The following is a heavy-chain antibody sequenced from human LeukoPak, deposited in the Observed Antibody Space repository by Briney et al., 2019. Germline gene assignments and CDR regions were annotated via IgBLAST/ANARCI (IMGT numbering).Heavy chain of an antibody. Sequence: PSQTLSLTCTVSGGSISSGSYYWSWIRQPAGKGLEWIGRIYTSGSTNYNPSLKSRVTISVDTSKNQFSLKLSSVTAADTAVYYCARDGNYDSSGYYRYYYYYMDVWGKGTTVTVSS. CDR1: GGSISSGSYY. D-gene: IGHD3-22*01. CDR2: IYTSGST. V-gene: IGHV4-61*02. J-gene: IGHJ6*03. CDR3: ARDGNYDSSGYYRYYYYYMDV.